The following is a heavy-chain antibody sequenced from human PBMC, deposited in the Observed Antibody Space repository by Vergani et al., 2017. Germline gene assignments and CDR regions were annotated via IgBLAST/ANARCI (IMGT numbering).Heavy chain of an antibody. J-gene: IGHJ4*02. CDR3: GGVKDGSGGGDY. D-gene: IGHD3-10*01. V-gene: IGHV3-7*04. Sequence: EVQLVESGGGLVQPGGSLRLSCAASGFTFSSYWMSWVRQAPGKGLEWVANIKQDGSEKYYVDSVKGRFTISRENAKNSLYLQMNSRRAEATAVYYCGGVKDGSGGGDYWGQGTLVTVSS. CDR1: GFTFSSYW. CDR2: IKQDGSEK.